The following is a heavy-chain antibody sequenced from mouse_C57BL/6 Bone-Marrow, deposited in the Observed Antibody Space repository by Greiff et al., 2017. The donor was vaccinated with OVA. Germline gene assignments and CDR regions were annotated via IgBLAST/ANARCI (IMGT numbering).Heavy chain of an antibody. CDR1: GFTFSDFY. D-gene: IGHD2-1*01. CDR2: SRNKANDYTT. CDR3: ARDAFGNYPDWYFDV. Sequence: EVMLVESGGGLVQSGRSLRLSCATSGFTFSDFYMEWVRQAPGKGLEWIAASRNKANDYTTEYSASVKGRFIVSRDTSQSILYLQMNALRAEDTAIYYCARDAFGNYPDWYFDVWGTGTTVTVSS. J-gene: IGHJ1*03. V-gene: IGHV7-1*01.